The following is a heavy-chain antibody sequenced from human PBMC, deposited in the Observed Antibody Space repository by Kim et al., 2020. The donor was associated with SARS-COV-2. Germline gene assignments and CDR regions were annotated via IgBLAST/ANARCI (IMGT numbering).Heavy chain of an antibody. CDR3: ARLSAGTTVWALNRQNDYGMDV. J-gene: IGHJ6*02. CDR1: GGSISSSSYY. Sequence: SETLSLTCTVSGGSISSSSYYWGWIRQPPGKGLEWIGSIYYSGSTYYNPSLKSRVTISVDTSKNQFSLKLSSVTAADTAVYYCARLSAGTTVWALNRQNDYGMDVWSQGTTVTVSS. D-gene: IGHD1-7*01. CDR2: IYYSGST. V-gene: IGHV4-39*01.